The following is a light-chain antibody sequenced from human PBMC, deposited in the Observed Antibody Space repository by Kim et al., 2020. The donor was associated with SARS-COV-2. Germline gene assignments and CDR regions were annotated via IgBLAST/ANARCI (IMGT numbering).Light chain of an antibody. CDR1: QSVSSN. CDR3: EQNHNWAFT. Sequence: EIVMTQSPATLSVSPGERATLSCRASQSVSSNLAWYQQKPGQAPRLLIYGASTRATGIPARFSGSGSGTEFTLTISSLRSEDFAVYYCEQNHNWAFTLGGGTQGEIK. V-gene: IGKV3-15*01. J-gene: IGKJ4*01. CDR2: GAS.